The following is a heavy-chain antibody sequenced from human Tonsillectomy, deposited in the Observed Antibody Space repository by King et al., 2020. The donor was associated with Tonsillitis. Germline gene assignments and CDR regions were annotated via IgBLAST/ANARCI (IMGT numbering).Heavy chain of an antibody. CDR3: ARGYYDILTGYFDL. Sequence: QLQESGPGLVKASETLSLTCTVPGGSISSRYWSWIRQPPGKGLEWIGYIYYSGSTNYNPSLKSRVTISVDTSKNQFSLKLSSVTAADTAVYYCARGYYDILTGYFDLWGRGTLVTVSS. J-gene: IGHJ2*01. D-gene: IGHD3-9*01. CDR2: IYYSGST. CDR1: GGSISSRY. V-gene: IGHV4-59*08.